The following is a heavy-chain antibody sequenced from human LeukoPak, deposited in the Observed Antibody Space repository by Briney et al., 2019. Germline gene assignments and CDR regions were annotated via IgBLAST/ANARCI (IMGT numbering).Heavy chain of an antibody. CDR1: GFTFSSYA. Sequence: GGSLRLSCAASGFTFSSYAMDWVRQAPGKGLEWVAVISYDGSNKYYADSVKGRFTISRDNSKNTLYLQMNSLRAEDTAMYYCARYDSSGYYLLGFDYWGQGTLVTVSS. V-gene: IGHV3-30*04. J-gene: IGHJ4*02. CDR2: ISYDGSNK. CDR3: ARYDSSGYYLLGFDY. D-gene: IGHD3-22*01.